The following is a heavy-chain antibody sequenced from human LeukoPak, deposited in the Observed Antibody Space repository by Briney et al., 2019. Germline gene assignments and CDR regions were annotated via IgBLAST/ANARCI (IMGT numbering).Heavy chain of an antibody. D-gene: IGHD3-10*01. V-gene: IGHV3-48*03. CDR3: ARVISEITMVRGALDY. J-gene: IGHJ4*02. CDR1: GFTFSSYE. CDR2: ISSSGSTI. Sequence: GGSLRLSCAASGFTFSSYEMNWVRQAPGKGLEWVSYISSSGSTIYYADSVKGRFTISRDNAKNSLYLQMNSLRAEDTAVYYCARVISEITMVRGALDYWGQGTLVTVSS.